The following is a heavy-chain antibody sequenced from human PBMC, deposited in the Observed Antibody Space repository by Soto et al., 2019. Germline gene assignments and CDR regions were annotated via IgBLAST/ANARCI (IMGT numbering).Heavy chain of an antibody. Sequence: QVQLVESGGGVVQPGRSLRLSCAASGFNFSSYAMHWVRQAPGKGLEWVAVILYDGSNKYYADSVKGRFTISRDNSKNTLYLQMSILRAEDTAVYYCARDPNRVGEWLRLPPGYFDDWGQGTLVTVSS. CDR2: ILYDGSNK. CDR1: GFNFSSYA. J-gene: IGHJ4*02. CDR3: ARDPNRVGEWLRLPPGYFDD. V-gene: IGHV3-30-3*01. D-gene: IGHD5-12*01.